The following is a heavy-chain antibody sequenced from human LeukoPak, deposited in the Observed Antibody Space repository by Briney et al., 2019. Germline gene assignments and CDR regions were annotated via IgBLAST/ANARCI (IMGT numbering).Heavy chain of an antibody. CDR2: IHHTGSS. CDR1: GYPISSPYY. D-gene: IGHD2-2*01. CDR3: ARLGYCSSTSCCFES. J-gene: IGHJ4*02. Sequence: TSETLSLTCVVSGYPISSPYYWGWVRQPPGKGPECIGSIHHTGSSYYNPSLQSRVTISIDTSRNQFSLKLRFPSAADTAVYYCARLGYCSSTSCCFESWGQGTLVTVSS. V-gene: IGHV4-38-2*01.